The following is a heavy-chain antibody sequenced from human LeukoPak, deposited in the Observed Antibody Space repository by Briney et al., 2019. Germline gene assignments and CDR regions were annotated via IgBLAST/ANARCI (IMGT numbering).Heavy chain of an antibody. V-gene: IGHV4-30-2*01. CDR3: ARYSSSGAFDI. D-gene: IGHD6-6*01. CDR2: IYRSGST. J-gene: IGHJ3*02. CDR1: GGSISSGGYY. Sequence: SQTLSLTCTVSGGSISSGGYYWSWIRQPPGKGLEWIGHIYRSGSTYYNPSLNSRVTISVDRSKNQFSLNLSSVTAADTAVYYCARYSSSGAFDIWGQGTMVTVSS.